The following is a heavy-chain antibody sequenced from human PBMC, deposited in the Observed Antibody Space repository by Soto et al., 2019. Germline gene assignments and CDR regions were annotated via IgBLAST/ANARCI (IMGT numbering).Heavy chain of an antibody. D-gene: IGHD1-26*01. V-gene: IGHV1-69*10. CDR2: IIPIFGIA. Sequence: SVKVSCKASGGTFSSYAISWVRQAPGQGLEWMGGIIPIFGIANYAQKFQGKVTITADKSTGTAYMELSSLRSEDTAVYYCARMKWELLAPDYYYYGMDVWGQGTTVTVSS. CDR3: ARMKWELLAPDYYYYGMDV. J-gene: IGHJ6*02. CDR1: GGTFSSYA.